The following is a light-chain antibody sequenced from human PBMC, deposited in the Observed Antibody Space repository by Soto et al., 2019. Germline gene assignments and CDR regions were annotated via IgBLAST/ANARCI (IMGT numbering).Light chain of an antibody. CDR2: DAA. J-gene: IGKJ5*01. CDR3: QYRSNWPIT. Sequence: EIVLTQSPATLSLSPGERATLSCRASQSVSNYLACYQHKPGQAPRLLLNDAANRATGIPPRISGSGSEPVFTLTISSLEPEDFAVYYCQYRSNWPITFGQGTRLEIK. CDR1: QSVSNY. V-gene: IGKV3-11*01.